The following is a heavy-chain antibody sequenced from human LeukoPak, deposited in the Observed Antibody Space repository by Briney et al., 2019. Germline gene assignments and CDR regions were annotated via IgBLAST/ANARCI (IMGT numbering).Heavy chain of an antibody. Sequence: GGSLRLSCATSGFTFSTYWMSWVRQAPGKGLEWVANINQDGSERYSVDSVKGRFTISRDNAKSSLYLQMNSLRADDTAVYYCARDRDLYDSRRGYYYTEDDYWGQGTLVTVS. J-gene: IGHJ4*02. V-gene: IGHV3-7*01. CDR1: GFTFSTYW. CDR3: ARDRDLYDSRRGYYYTEDDY. D-gene: IGHD3-22*01. CDR2: INQDGSER.